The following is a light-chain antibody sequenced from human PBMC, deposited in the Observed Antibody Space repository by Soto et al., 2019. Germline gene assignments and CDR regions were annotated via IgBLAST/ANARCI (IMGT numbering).Light chain of an antibody. CDR2: VAF. J-gene: IGKJ5*01. CDR3: QQYVNSPIT. V-gene: IGKV3-20*01. Sequence: EIVLTQSPDSLSLFPGERATLSCRDSQTVGRNYVACFQQKLGQAPRLLIYVAFTSATGIPDKFGGSGSGTDFTFTISRLEPEDFAVYYCQQYVNSPITFGHGTRLEIK. CDR1: QTVGRNY.